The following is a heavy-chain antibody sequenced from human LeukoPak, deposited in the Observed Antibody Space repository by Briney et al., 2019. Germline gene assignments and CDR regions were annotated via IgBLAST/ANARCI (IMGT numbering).Heavy chain of an antibody. V-gene: IGHV3-48*03. CDR2: ISSSGSTI. D-gene: IGHD3-22*01. Sequence: GRSLRLSCAASGFTFSSYEMNWVRQAPGKGLEWVSYISSSGSTIYYADSVKGRLTNSRDNAKNTLYLQMNSLRAEDTAVYYCARDFRYYDSSGRYLYYFDYWGQGTLVTVSS. CDR1: GFTFSSYE. J-gene: IGHJ4*02. CDR3: ARDFRYYDSSGRYLYYFDY.